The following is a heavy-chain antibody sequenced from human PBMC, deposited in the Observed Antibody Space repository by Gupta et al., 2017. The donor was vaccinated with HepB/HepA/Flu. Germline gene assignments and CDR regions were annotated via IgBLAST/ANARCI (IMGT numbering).Heavy chain of an antibody. CDR3: ARGGRFGDFRE. V-gene: IGHV1-18*04. CDR1: GYRFTSYG. CDR2: INGDSGNA. D-gene: IGHD2-21*01. J-gene: IGHJ4*02. Sequence: QVYLVQSGAEVKKPGASVKVSCKTSGYRFTSYGISWVRQAPGQGLEWMGWINGDSGNAYYGQTVQGRVSMTKDASTSTAYRELTRLTFGDTAMYYCARGGRFGDFREWGQGTLVTVSS.